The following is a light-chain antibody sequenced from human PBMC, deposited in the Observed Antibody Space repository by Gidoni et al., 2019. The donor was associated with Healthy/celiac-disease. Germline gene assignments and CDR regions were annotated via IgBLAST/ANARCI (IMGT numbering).Light chain of an antibody. J-gene: IGLJ2*01. CDR2: DVS. CDR1: SSDVGGYNY. CDR3: SSYTSSSTRVV. Sequence: GSPGQSITISCTGTSSDVGGYNYVSWYQQHPGKAPKLMIYDVSNRPSGVSNRFSGSKSGTTASLTISGLQAEDEADYYCSSYTSSSTRVVFGGGTKLTVL. V-gene: IGLV2-14*04.